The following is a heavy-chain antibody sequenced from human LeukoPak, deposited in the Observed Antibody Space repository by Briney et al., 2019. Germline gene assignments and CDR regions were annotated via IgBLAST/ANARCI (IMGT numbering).Heavy chain of an antibody. CDR3: AREDAPYCSSTSCYYYYGMDV. J-gene: IGHJ6*04. D-gene: IGHD2-2*01. CDR1: GFTFNSYA. V-gene: IGHV3-30*04. Sequence: GRSLRLSCAASGFTFNSYAMHWVRQAPGKGLEWVAVIPYDGSNKYYADSVKGRFTISRDNSKNTLYLRMNSLRAEDTAVYYCAREDAPYCSSTSCYYYYGMDVWGKGTTVTVSS. CDR2: IPYDGSNK.